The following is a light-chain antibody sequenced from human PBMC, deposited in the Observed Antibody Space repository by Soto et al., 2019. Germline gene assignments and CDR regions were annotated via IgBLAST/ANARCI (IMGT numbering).Light chain of an antibody. CDR3: QQANSFPLT. V-gene: IGKV1-39*01. CDR2: AAS. Sequence: DIQMTQSPSSLSASVGDRVSITCRASQSISNYLNWYQQKPGKAPKVLIYAASSLQSGVPSRFSGSGSGTDFTLTISSLQPEDFATYYCQQANSFPLTFGRGTKVDIK. J-gene: IGKJ4*01. CDR1: QSISNY.